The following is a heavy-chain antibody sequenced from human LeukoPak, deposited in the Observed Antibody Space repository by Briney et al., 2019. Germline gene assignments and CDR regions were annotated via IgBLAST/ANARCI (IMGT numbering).Heavy chain of an antibody. CDR2: IHSTGNT. Sequence: SETLSLTCTVSGGSITDHYWSWIRQPPGKGLELTGHIHSTGNTFYKPSLKRRITISLDTSRNQFSLRLSSVTAADTAVYYCARFSSGCSTASCSLDYWGQGTLVTVSS. J-gene: IGHJ4*02. D-gene: IGHD2-2*01. CDR3: ARFSSGCSTASCSLDY. V-gene: IGHV4-59*11. CDR1: GGSITDHY.